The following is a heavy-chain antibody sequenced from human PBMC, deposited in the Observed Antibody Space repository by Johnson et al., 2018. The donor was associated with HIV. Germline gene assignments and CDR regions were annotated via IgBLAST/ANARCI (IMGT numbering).Heavy chain of an antibody. J-gene: IGHJ3*02. CDR2: IKQDGSEK. Sequence: VQLVESGGGLVQPGGSLRLSCAASVFTFSSYWMSWVRQAPGKGLEWVANIKQDGSEKYYVDSVKGRFTISRDNAKNSLYLQMNSLRAEDTAVYYCARDWGCSGGSCHDDAFDIWGQGTMVTVSS. CDR3: ARDWGCSGGSCHDDAFDI. CDR1: VFTFSSYW. V-gene: IGHV3-7*01. D-gene: IGHD2-15*01.